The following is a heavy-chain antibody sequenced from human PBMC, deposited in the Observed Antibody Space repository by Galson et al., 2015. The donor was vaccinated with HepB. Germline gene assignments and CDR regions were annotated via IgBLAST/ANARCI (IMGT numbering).Heavy chain of an antibody. D-gene: IGHD3-10*02. V-gene: IGHV3-30*18. J-gene: IGHJ4*02. CDR1: GFTLSSYG. CDR3: AKRMAAPNTYVLDS. CDR2: ISYDGSNK. Sequence: SLRLSCAASGFTLSSYGILWVRQAPGKGLEWVALISYDGSNKYYADSVKGRFTISRDNSKNTLYLQMNSLRVEDTAVYYCAKRMAAPNTYVLDSWGQGTLVTVSS.